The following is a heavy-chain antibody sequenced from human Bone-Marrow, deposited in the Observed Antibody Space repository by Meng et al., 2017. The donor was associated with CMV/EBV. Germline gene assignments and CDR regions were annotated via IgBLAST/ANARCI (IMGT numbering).Heavy chain of an antibody. J-gene: IGHJ4*02. CDR2: INPSGGST. D-gene: IGHD3-22*01. V-gene: IGHV1-46*01. Sequence: ASVKVSCKASGYTFTDYYMHWVRQAPGQGLEWMGIINPSGGSTSYAQKFQGRVTMTRDTSTSTVYMELSSLRSEDTAVYYCARALRLQWLPLNWGQGTRVTGSS. CDR1: GYTFTDYY. CDR3: ARALRLQWLPLN.